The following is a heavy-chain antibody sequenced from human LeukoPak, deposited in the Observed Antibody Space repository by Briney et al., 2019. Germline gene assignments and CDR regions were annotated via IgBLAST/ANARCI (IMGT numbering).Heavy chain of an antibody. J-gene: IGHJ4*02. V-gene: IGHV4-4*07. CDR3: ARALGVVVPAAIGYYFDY. Sequence: SETLSLTCTVSGGSISSYYWSWIRQPAGKGLEWIGRIYASGSTNYNPSLKSRVTMSIDTSKNQFSLMLTSVTAADTAVYYCARALGVVVPAAIGYYFDYWGQGTLVTVSS. CDR2: IYASGST. CDR1: GGSISSYY. D-gene: IGHD2-2*01.